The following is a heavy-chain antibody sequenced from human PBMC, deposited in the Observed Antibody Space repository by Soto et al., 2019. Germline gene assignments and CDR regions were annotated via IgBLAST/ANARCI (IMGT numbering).Heavy chain of an antibody. CDR1: GGSISSGGYY. V-gene: IGHV4-31*03. Sequence: QVQLQESGPGLVKPSQTLSLTCTVSGGSISSGGYYWSWIRQHPGKGLEWIGYIYYSGSTYYNPPLKSRVTMSVDTSKNQFSLKLSSVTAADTAVYYCARGYYDILTGYYPPYYWGQGTLVTVSS. CDR3: ARGYYDILTGYYPPYY. D-gene: IGHD3-9*01. J-gene: IGHJ4*02. CDR2: IYYSGST.